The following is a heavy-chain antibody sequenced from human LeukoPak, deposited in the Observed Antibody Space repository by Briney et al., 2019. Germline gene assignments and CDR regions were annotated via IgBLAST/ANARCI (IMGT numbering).Heavy chain of an antibody. D-gene: IGHD1-26*01. J-gene: IGHJ4*02. CDR1: GFTFSGSA. V-gene: IGHV3-73*01. CDR2: IRSKANSYAT. Sequence: GGSLRLSCAASGFTFSGSAMQWVRQASGKGLEWVGRIRSKANSYATAYAASVKGRFTISRDDSKNTAYLQMNSLKTEDTAVYYCARHPIVGANHFDYWGQGTLVTVSS. CDR3: ARHPIVGANHFDY.